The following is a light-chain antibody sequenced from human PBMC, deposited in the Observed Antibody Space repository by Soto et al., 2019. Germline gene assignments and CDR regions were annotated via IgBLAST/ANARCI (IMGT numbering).Light chain of an antibody. Sequence: DIQMTQSPSSLSASVGDRVTITCRASRNINNYLNWYQQIPGKAPRLLIYAASSLQSGVPNRFSGSASGTDFTLTIDSLQPEDFATYYCQQSYSTPSYTFGQGTKLEIK. V-gene: IGKV1-39*01. CDR3: QQSYSTPSYT. J-gene: IGKJ2*01. CDR1: RNINNY. CDR2: AAS.